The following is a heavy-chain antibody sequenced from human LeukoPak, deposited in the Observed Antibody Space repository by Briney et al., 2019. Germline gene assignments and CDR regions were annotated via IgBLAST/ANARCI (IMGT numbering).Heavy chain of an antibody. CDR2: FHPEDGET. CDR3: AGGGISGSYYGTIDY. J-gene: IGHJ4*02. CDR1: GYTLTELS. Sequence: GASVKVSCKVSGYTLTELSMHWVRQAPGKGLEWMGGFHPEDGETVYAQKFQGRITMTEDTSTDTAYMDLSSLRSEDTAVYYCAGGGISGSYYGTIDYWGQGTLVTVSS. V-gene: IGHV1-24*01. D-gene: IGHD1-26*01.